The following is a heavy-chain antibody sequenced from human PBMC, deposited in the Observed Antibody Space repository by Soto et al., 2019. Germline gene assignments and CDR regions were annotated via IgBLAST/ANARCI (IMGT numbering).Heavy chain of an antibody. V-gene: IGHV1-2*04. J-gene: IGHJ4*02. CDR2: INPNSGGT. D-gene: IGHD2-15*01. Sequence: ASVKVSCKASGYTFTGYYMHWVRQAPGQGLEWMGWINPNSGGTNYAQKFQGWVTMTRDTSISTAYMELSRLRSDDTAVYYCARARRVYCSGGSCFFDYWGQGTLVTVSS. CDR1: GYTFTGYY. CDR3: ARARRVYCSGGSCFFDY.